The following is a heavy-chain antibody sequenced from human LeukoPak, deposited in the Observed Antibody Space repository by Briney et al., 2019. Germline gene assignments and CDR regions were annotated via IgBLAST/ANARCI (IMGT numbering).Heavy chain of an antibody. J-gene: IGHJ4*02. CDR3: ARLVVAAADYFDY. V-gene: IGHV4-59*12. CDR2: IYYSGST. D-gene: IGHD6-13*01. Sequence: SETLSLTCTGSGGSISSYYWSWIRQPPGKGLEWIGYIYYSGSTNYNPSLKSRVTISVDTSKNQFSLKLSSVTAADTAVYYCARLVVAAADYFDYWGQGTLVTVSS. CDR1: GGSISSYY.